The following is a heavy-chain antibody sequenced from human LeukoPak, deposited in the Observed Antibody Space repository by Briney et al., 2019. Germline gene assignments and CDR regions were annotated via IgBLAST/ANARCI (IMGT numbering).Heavy chain of an antibody. V-gene: IGHV1-18*01. CDR3: ARDRSEHYDRSAYSWNDAFDL. D-gene: IGHD3-22*01. J-gene: IGHJ3*01. CDR2: INTYNGNT. CDR1: DYTFITYG. Sequence: ASVKVSCKASDYTFITYGLSWVRQAPGQGLEWMGWINTYNGNTNYAQKLQGRVTMTTDTPTNTAYMELRRLRSDDTAVYYCARDRSEHYDRSAYSWNDAFDLWGQGTMVTVSS.